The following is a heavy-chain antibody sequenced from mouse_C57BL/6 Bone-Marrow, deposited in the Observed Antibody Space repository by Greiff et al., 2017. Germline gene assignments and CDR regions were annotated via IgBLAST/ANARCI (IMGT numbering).Heavy chain of an antibody. Sequence: QVQLQQPGAELVKPGASVKLSCKASGYTFTSYWMPWVKQRPGQGLEWIGMIHPNSGSTNYNEKFKSKATLTVDKSSSTAYMQLSSLTSEDSAVLYCARSHYYGSSYPWYVDVWGTGTTVTVSS. CDR2: IHPNSGST. CDR3: ARSHYYGSSYPWYVDV. D-gene: IGHD1-1*01. V-gene: IGHV1-64*01. CDR1: GYTFTSYW. J-gene: IGHJ1*03.